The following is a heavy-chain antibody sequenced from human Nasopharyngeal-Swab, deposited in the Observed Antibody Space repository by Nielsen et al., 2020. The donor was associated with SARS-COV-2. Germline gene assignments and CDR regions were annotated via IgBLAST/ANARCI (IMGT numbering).Heavy chain of an antibody. V-gene: IGHV3-73*01. D-gene: IGHD6-13*01. CDR3: FRRPQPGAVPAAATDY. Sequence: GGSLRLSCAASGFTFSGFAIHWVRQASGRGLEWVGRIRSKANSYATAYAASVKGRFTVSRDDSKNTAYLQMNSLRAEDTAMYYCFRRPQPGAVPAAATDYWGQGTLVTVSS. J-gene: IGHJ4*02. CDR1: GFTFSGFA. CDR2: IRSKANSYAT.